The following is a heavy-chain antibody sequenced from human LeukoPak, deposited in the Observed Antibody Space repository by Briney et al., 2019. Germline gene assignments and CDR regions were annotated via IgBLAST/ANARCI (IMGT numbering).Heavy chain of an antibody. Sequence: ASVKVSCKACGCTFTCYGCSWVRQAPGQGLEGMGWISAYNGNTNYDQNPQSRVTMTTDTYTSTAYMELRSMRSDDTAVYYCARIASVSDYVRWFNPWGQGTQVTVSS. D-gene: IGHD4-17*01. CDR3: ARIASVSDYVRWFNP. CDR2: ISAYNGNT. J-gene: IGHJ5*02. CDR1: GCTFTCYG. V-gene: IGHV1-18*01.